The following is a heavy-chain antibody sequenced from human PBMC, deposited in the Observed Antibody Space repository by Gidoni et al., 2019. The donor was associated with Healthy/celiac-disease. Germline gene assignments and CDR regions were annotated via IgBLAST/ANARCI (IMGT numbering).Heavy chain of an antibody. J-gene: IGHJ4*02. Sequence: EAQLLESGGGLVQPGGSLRLSCAASCFSFRRYAMSWVRQAPGKGLERVSDISGSGGSTYYADSVKGRFTISRDNSKNTLYLQMNSMRAEDTDVYYCAKDSEYYYDSSGYYFDYGGQGTLVTVSS. CDR2: ISGSGGST. V-gene: IGHV3-23*01. CDR3: AKDSEYYYDSSGYYFDY. D-gene: IGHD3-22*01. CDR1: CFSFRRYA.